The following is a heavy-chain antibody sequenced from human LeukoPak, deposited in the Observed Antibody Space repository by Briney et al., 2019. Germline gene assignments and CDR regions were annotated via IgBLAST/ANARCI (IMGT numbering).Heavy chain of an antibody. D-gene: IGHD2-21*01. J-gene: IGHJ6*02. CDR2: MSSSGTTI. CDR3: ARSLIPLGMDV. CDR1: GFTFSSYE. V-gene: IGHV3-48*03. Sequence: GGSLRLSCAASGFTFSSYEVIWVRQAPGKGLEWVSYMSSSGTTIHYVDSVKGRFRNSRDNAKNTVYLEMHSLRSEDTAVYYCARSLIPLGMDVWGQGTTVTVSS.